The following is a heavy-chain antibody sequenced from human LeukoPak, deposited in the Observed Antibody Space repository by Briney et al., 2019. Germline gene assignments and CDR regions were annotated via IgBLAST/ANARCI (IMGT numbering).Heavy chain of an antibody. CDR2: IYYSGST. J-gene: IGHJ4*02. D-gene: IGHD4-17*01. CDR3: AREESGDYGY. V-gene: IGHV4-39*02. CDR1: GGSISSSSYY. Sequence: SETLSLTCTVSGGSISSSSYYWGWIRQPPGKGLEWIGSIYYSGSTYYNPSLKSRVTISVDTSKNQFSLKLSSVTAADTAVYYCAREESGDYGYWGQGTLVTVSS.